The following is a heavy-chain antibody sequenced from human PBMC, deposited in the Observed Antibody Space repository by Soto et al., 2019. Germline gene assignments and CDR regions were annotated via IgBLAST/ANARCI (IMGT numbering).Heavy chain of an antibody. CDR1: GGTFASYA. V-gene: IGHV1-69*01. D-gene: IGHD3-10*01. CDR3: ARDSGTMAYNYECGSQTFPYYFDF. Sequence: QLEQYGSEVKTPGASVKVSCKASGGTFASYAISWVRQAPGKGLEWMGGIIPAFETSHYAQRCQGRITIAAGGGVGTVYMELSGLRFEDTGMYFCARDSGTMAYNYECGSQTFPYYFDFWSQGTLVYVSS. CDR2: IIPAFETS. J-gene: IGHJ4*02.